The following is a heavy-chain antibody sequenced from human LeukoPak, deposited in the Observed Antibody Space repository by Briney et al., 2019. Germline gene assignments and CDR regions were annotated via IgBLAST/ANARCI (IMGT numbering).Heavy chain of an antibody. CDR3: ARSRDYGDYPIVFDY. D-gene: IGHD4-17*01. V-gene: IGHV1-69*05. J-gene: IGHJ4*02. CDR2: IIPIFGTA. CDR1: GGTFSSYA. Sequence: SVKVSCKASGGTFSSYAISWVRQAPGQGLEWMGGIIPIFGTANYAQKFQGRVTITTDESTSTAYMELSSLRSEDTAVYYSARSRDYGDYPIVFDYWGQGTLVTVSS.